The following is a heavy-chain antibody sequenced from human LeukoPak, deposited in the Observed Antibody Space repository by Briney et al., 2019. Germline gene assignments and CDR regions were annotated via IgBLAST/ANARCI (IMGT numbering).Heavy chain of an antibody. CDR3: AREDIVVVPAAMYFDY. CDR1: GFTFSSYG. Sequence: PGGSLRLSCAASGFTFSSYGMHWVRQAPGKGLEWVAVIWYDGSNKYYADSVKGRFTISRDNSKNTLYLQMNGLRAEDTAVYYCAREDIVVVPAAMYFDYWGQGTLVTVSS. J-gene: IGHJ4*02. D-gene: IGHD2-2*01. V-gene: IGHV3-33*01. CDR2: IWYDGSNK.